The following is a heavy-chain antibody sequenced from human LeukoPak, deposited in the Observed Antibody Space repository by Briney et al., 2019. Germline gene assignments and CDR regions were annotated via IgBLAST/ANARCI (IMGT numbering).Heavy chain of an antibody. J-gene: IGHJ4*02. CDR3: AKRGYDSSGYQSDY. V-gene: IGHV3-23*01. Sequence: GGSLRLSCAASGFTFSSYAMSWVRQAPGKGLEWVSAISGSGGSTYYADSVKGRFTISRDNSKNTLYLQMNNLRAEDTAVYYCAKRGYDSSGYQSDYWGQGTLVTVSS. D-gene: IGHD3-22*01. CDR2: ISGSGGST. CDR1: GFTFSSYA.